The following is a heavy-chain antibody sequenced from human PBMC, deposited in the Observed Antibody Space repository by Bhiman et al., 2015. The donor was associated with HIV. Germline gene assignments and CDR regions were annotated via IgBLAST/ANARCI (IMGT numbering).Heavy chain of an antibody. CDR1: GFTFSSYE. CDR2: ISGSGTTI. J-gene: IGHJ5*02. CDR3: AGAYSSGWFDQ. V-gene: IGHV3-48*03. Sequence: EVQLVESGGGLVQPGGSLRLSCATSGFTFSSYEMNWVRQAPGKGLEWISYISGSGTTIYYADSVKDRFTISRDNAKNSLYLQMNSLRAEDTAVYYCAGAYSSGWFDQWGQGTLVTVSS. D-gene: IGHD3-22*01.